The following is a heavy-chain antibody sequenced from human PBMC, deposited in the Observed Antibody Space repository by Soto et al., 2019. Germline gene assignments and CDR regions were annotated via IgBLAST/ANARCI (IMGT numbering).Heavy chain of an antibody. J-gene: IGHJ4*02. CDR1: GGSIRNVY. V-gene: IGHV4-59*01. Sequence: LSLTCTVSGGSIRNVYWSWIRQPPGKGLEWIGFIFHSGNAKYNPSLKSRVTMSVDTSKNQFSLSLDSVTAADTAVYYCARDGVITSFDYWGQGTLVTVSS. CDR2: IFHSGNA. D-gene: IGHD3-22*01. CDR3: ARDGVITSFDY.